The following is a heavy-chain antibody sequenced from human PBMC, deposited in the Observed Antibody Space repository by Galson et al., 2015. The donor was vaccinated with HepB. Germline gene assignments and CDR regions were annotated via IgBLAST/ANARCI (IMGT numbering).Heavy chain of an antibody. CDR3: AREGGRPAIYYFDY. V-gene: IGHV1-69*13. D-gene: IGHD1-26*01. CDR2: IIPTFGTT. CDR1: GGTFSSYA. J-gene: IGHJ4*02. Sequence: SVKVSCKASGGTFSSYAISWVRQAPGQGLEWVGDIIPTFGTTNYAHKFRGRVTITADESSTTAYMELTSLRPEDTAVYFCAREGGRPAIYYFDYWGQGTPVTVA.